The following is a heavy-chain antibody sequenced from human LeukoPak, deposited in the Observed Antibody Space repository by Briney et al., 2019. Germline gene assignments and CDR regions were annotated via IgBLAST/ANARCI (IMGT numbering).Heavy chain of an antibody. CDR3: AKDRQYIAARPDY. CDR1: GFTFSSYG. CDR2: ISGSGDTT. Sequence: PGGSLRLSCAASGFTFSSYGMHWVRQAPGKGLEWVSAISGSGDTTSYADSVKGRFTISRDNSKNTLYLQMNSLRAEDTAVYYCAKDRQYIAARPDYWGQGTLVTVSS. J-gene: IGHJ4*02. D-gene: IGHD6-6*01. V-gene: IGHV3-23*01.